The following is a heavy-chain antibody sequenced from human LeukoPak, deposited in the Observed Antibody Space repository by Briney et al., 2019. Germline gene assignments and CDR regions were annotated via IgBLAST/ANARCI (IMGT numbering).Heavy chain of an antibody. Sequence: GASVKVSCQASGYTFTSYGIRGVRQAPGQGLEWMGWISAYNGNTNYAQKLQGRVTMTTDTSTSTAYMELRSLRSDDTAVYYCARVLTLPSGDNYYYMDVWGKGTTVTVSS. J-gene: IGHJ6*03. D-gene: IGHD3-10*01. CDR1: GYTFTSYG. CDR3: ARVLTLPSGDNYYYMDV. V-gene: IGHV1-18*01. CDR2: ISAYNGNT.